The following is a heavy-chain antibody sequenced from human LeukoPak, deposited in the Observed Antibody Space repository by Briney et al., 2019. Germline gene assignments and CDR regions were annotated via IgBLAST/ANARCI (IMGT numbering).Heavy chain of an antibody. Sequence: SETLSLTCAVYGGSFSGYYWSWIRQPPGKGLEWIGEINHSGSTNCNPSLKSRVTISVDKSKNQFSLKLSSVTAADTAVYYCAREGYSYGLDYWGQGTLVTVSS. D-gene: IGHD5-18*01. J-gene: IGHJ4*02. V-gene: IGHV4-34*01. CDR1: GGSFSGYY. CDR3: AREGYSYGLDY. CDR2: INHSGST.